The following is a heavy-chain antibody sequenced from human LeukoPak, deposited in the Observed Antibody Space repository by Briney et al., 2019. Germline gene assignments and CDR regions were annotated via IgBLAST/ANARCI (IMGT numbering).Heavy chain of an antibody. D-gene: IGHD3-16*01. CDR1: GYTFTSYG. CDR3: ARLTNYEWRELGVY. J-gene: IGHJ4*02. Sequence: ASVKVSCTASGYTFTSYGISWVRQAPGQGLEWMGWISAYNGNTNYAQKLQGRVTMTTDTSTSTAYMELRSLRSDDTAVYYCARLTNYEWRELGVYWGQGTLVTVPS. CDR2: ISAYNGNT. V-gene: IGHV1-18*01.